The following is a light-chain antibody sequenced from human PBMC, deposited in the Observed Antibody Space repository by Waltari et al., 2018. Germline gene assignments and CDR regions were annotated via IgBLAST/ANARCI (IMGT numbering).Light chain of an antibody. Sequence: SYELTQPPSVSVSPGQAARITCSGDALPKKYAYWYQHKSGQAPVLVSYEDSKRPSGLPERFSGSSSGTTATLTLSGAQVEDEGDYYCYSTDSSGTQRVFGGGTKLTVL. V-gene: IGLV3-10*01. J-gene: IGLJ2*01. CDR1: ALPKKY. CDR2: EDS. CDR3: YSTDSSGTQRV.